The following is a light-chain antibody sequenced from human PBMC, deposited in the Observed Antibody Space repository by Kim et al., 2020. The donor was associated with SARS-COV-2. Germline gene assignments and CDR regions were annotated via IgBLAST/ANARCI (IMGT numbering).Light chain of an antibody. CDR2: YDS. V-gene: IGLV3-21*04. Sequence: SYELTQPPSVSVAPGKTARITCGGNNIGSKSVHWYQQKPGQAPVLVIYYDSDRPSGIPERFSGSNSGNTATLTISRVEAGDEADYYCQEWDSSSDRPYVF. CDR1: NIGSKS. CDR3: QEWDSSSDRPYV. J-gene: IGLJ1*01.